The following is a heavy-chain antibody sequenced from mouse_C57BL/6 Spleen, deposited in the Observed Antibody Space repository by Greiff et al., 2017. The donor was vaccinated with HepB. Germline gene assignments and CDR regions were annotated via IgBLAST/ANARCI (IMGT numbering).Heavy chain of an antibody. CDR3: ATPSYDYDGGYAMDY. D-gene: IGHD2-4*01. CDR1: GYTFTSYW. CDR2: IHPNSGST. Sequence: VKLMESGAELVKPGASVKLSCKASGYTFTSYWMHWVKQRPGQGLEWIGMIHPNSGSTNYNEKFKSKATLTVDKSSSTAYMQLSSLTSEDSAVYYCATPSYDYDGGYAMDYWGQGTSVTVSS. J-gene: IGHJ4*01. V-gene: IGHV1-64*01.